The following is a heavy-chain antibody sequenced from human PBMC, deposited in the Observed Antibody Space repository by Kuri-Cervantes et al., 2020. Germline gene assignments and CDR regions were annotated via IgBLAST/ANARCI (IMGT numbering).Heavy chain of an antibody. D-gene: IGHD3-22*01. V-gene: IGHV4-34*01. CDR1: GGSFSGYY. CDR3: ARDHSNYYDSSGYYSSLGMDV. Sequence: SETLSLTCAVYGGSFSGYYWSWIRQPPGKGLEWIGSIYYSGSTYYNPSLKSRVTISVDTSKNQFSLKLSSVTAADTAVYYCARDHSNYYDSSGYYSSLGMDVWGQGTTVTVSS. J-gene: IGHJ6*02. CDR2: IYYSGST.